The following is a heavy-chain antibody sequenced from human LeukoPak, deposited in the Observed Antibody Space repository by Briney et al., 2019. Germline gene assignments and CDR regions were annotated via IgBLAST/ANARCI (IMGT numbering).Heavy chain of an antibody. CDR2: IIPILGIA. V-gene: IGHV1-69*04. CDR1: GGTFSSYA. J-gene: IGHJ4*02. CDR3: AREDLGDIVVVVAATYFDY. Sequence: ASVKVSCKASGGTFSSYAISWVRQAPGQGLEWMGRIIPILGIANYAQKFQGRVTITADKSTSTAYMELSSLRSEDTAVYYCAREDLGDIVVVVAATYFDYWGQGTLVTVSS. D-gene: IGHD2-15*01.